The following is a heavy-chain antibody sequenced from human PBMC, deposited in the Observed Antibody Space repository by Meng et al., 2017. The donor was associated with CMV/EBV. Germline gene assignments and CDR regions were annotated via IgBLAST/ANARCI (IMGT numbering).Heavy chain of an antibody. CDR3: AKEIKFRSATPYGMDV. J-gene: IGHJ6*02. Sequence: GGSLRLSCSASGFTFISYGMHWVRQAPGKGLEWVTFIRHDGGNESYVDSVKGRFTISRDNSKNTLYLQMNSLRAEDTALYYCAKEIKFRSATPYGMDVWGQGTTVTVSS. CDR1: GFTFISYG. V-gene: IGHV3-30*02. CDR2: IRHDGGNE.